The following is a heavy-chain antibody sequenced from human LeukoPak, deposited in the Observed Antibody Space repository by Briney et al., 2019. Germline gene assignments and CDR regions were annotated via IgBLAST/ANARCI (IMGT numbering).Heavy chain of an antibody. J-gene: IGHJ4*02. CDR2: INQDGSEK. V-gene: IGHV3-7*03. CDR1: GFTFSTYW. Sequence: SGGSLRLSCAASGFTFSTYWMSWVRQAPGKGLEWVANINQDGSEKYYVDSVKGRFTISRDNAKNSLYLQVNSLRAEDTAVYYCAKDRIDHSSGWYYQVYWGQGTLVTVSS. D-gene: IGHD6-19*01. CDR3: AKDRIDHSSGWYYQVY.